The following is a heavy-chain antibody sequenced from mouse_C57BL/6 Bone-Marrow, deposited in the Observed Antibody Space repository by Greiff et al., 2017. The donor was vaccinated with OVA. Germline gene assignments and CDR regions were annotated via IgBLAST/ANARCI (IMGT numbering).Heavy chain of an antibody. J-gene: IGHJ4*01. Sequence: QVQLQQPGAELVKPGASVKLSCKASGYTFTSYWMHWVQQRPGQGLEWIGTIHPNSGSTNYNDKFKGKDTLAVDKSSSTDYMQLRSLTSEDSTVYYCASSYAAGATSGGYDAMGYWGQGTSVTVSA. CDR2: IHPNSGST. CDR3: ASSYAAGATSGGYDAMGY. V-gene: IGHV1-64*01. CDR1: GYTFTSYW. D-gene: IGHD3-1*01.